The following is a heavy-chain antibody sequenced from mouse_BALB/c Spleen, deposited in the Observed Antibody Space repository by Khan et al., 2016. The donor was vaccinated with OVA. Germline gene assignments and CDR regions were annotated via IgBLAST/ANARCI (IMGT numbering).Heavy chain of an antibody. V-gene: IGHV1-7*01. CDR3: ARRGLRWDFDY. D-gene: IGHD1-1*01. J-gene: IGHJ2*01. CDR1: GYTFINYW. CDR2: INPSTGYT. Sequence: VHLQQSGAELAKPGASVKMSCKASGYTFINYWILWVKQRPGQGLEWIGYINPSTGYTEYNQNFKDKATLTAAKSSSTAYIPLSSLTSEDSSVDYCARRGLRWDFDYWGQGTTRTVSS.